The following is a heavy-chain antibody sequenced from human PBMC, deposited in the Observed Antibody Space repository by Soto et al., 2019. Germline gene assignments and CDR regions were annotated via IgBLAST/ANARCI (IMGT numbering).Heavy chain of an antibody. CDR3: ARVRVVVGATIDS. Sequence: QVQLVQSGSEVKKPGASVKVSCKASGYTFSSNSIHWVRQAPGQGLEWMGWITPFNGDTSYAQKFQGRVTRTTDTSTSTVFMELRSLRFDDTAVYYCARVRVVVGATIDSWGQGTLVTVSS. J-gene: IGHJ4*02. CDR1: GYTFSSNS. D-gene: IGHD2-15*01. CDR2: ITPFNGDT. V-gene: IGHV1-18*04.